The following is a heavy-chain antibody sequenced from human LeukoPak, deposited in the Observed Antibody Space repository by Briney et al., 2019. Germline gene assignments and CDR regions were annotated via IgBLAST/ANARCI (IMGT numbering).Heavy chain of an antibody. CDR1: GFTFSSYS. CDR3: ARDLGLDY. J-gene: IGHJ4*02. Sequence: GGSLRLSCAASGFTFSSYSMNWVRRAPGKGLEWVSYISSSSSSIYYADSVKGRLTISRDNAKNSLYLQMNSLRAEDTAVYYCARDLGLDYWGQGTLVTVSS. CDR2: ISSSSSSI. D-gene: IGHD1-26*01. V-gene: IGHV3-48*01.